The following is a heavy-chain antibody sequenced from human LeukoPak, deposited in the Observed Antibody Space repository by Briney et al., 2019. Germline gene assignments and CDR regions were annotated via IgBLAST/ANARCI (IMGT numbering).Heavy chain of an antibody. CDR2: IKQDGSEK. V-gene: IGHV3-7*03. D-gene: IGHD3-9*01. Sequence: PGGSLRLSCAASGFTFSSYAMHWVRRAPGKGLEWVANIKQDGSEKNYVDSVKGRFTISRDNAKNSLYLQMNNLRVEDTAMYYCAGGTGFIIKDWGQGTLVTVSS. CDR1: GFTFSSYA. CDR3: AGGTGFIIKD. J-gene: IGHJ4*02.